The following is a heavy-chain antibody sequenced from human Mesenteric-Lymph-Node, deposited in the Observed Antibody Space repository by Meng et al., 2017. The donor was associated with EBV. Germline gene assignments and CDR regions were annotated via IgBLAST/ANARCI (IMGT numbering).Heavy chain of an antibody. V-gene: IGHV4-39*01. D-gene: IGHD3-9*01. CDR2: IYYSGNT. CDR1: GGSLSSSSYY. CDR3: ARLYDNSVDY. Sequence: QLPRQVSGPGRVKPSETLAPTCSVSGGSLSSSSYYWAWIRQPPGKGLEWIGTIYYSGNTFYNPSLESRITISVDTSTNQFSLNLRSVSAPDTAVYYCARLYDNSVDYWGRGSLVTVSS. J-gene: IGHJ4*02.